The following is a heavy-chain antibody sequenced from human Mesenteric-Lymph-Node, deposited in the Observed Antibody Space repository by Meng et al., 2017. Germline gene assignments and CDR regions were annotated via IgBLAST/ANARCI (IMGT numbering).Heavy chain of an antibody. CDR2: ISSSSSYI. CDR3: ARGRQADFWSGYLTHYYYYGMDV. CDR1: GFTFSSYE. V-gene: IGHV3-21*01. Sequence: GESLKISCVVSGFTFSSYEMNWVRQAPGKGLEWVSSISSSSSYIYYADSVKGRFTISRDNAKNSLYLQMNSLRAEDTAVYYCARGRQADFWSGYLTHYYYYGMDVWGQGTTVTVSS. J-gene: IGHJ6*02. D-gene: IGHD3-3*01.